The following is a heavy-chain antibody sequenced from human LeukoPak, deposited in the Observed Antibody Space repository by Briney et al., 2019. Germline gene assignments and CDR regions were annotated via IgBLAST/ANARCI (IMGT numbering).Heavy chain of an antibody. CDR1: GGSISSGDYY. D-gene: IGHD5-12*01. V-gene: IGHV4-30-4*01. Sequence: SQTLSLTCTVSGGSISSGDYYWSWIRQPPGKGLEWIGYIYSSGSTYYNPSLKSRVTISIDTSKNQFSLKLSSVTAADTAVYYCARGEGSLGGYGWGQGTLVTVSS. J-gene: IGHJ4*02. CDR3: ARGEGSLGGYG. CDR2: IYSSGST.